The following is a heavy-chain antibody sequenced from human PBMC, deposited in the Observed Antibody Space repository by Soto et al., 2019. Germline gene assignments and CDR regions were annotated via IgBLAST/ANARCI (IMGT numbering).Heavy chain of an antibody. CDR2: ISDDGSNK. Sequence: QVQLVESGGGVVQPGRSLRLSCAASGFTFSSYGMHWVRQAPGKGLEWVAVISDDGSNKYYADSVKGRFTIYRDNSKNTLYLQMNRLRAEDTAVYYCAKDLIAGSGAATSPNYSYYGLDVWGQGTTVTGSS. V-gene: IGHV3-30*18. D-gene: IGHD3-10*01. J-gene: IGHJ6*02. CDR3: AKDLIAGSGAATSPNYSYYGLDV. CDR1: GFTFSSYG.